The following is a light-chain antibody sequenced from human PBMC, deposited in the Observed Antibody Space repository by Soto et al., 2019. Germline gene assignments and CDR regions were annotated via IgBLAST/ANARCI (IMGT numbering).Light chain of an antibody. CDR3: QQTYSTLRT. Sequence: DIQMTQSPSSLSASVGDRVTITCRARQSISNSLNWYQQKAGKAPKLLIYAASSLESGVPSRFSGGGAGPDCTLTISSLQPEDFATVYCQQTYSTLRTFGGGTKVEL. CDR2: AAS. CDR1: QSISNS. J-gene: IGKJ4*01. V-gene: IGKV1-39*01.